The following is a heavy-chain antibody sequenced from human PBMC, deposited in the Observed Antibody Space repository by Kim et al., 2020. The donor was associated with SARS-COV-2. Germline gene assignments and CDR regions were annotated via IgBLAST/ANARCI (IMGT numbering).Heavy chain of an antibody. V-gene: IGHV4-31*03. D-gene: IGHD3-10*01. CDR3: ARDSTLLWFGVDY. CDR2: IYYSGST. CDR1: GGSISSGGYY. J-gene: IGHJ4*02. Sequence: SETLSLTCTVSGGSISSGGYYWSWIRQHPGKGLEWIGYIYYSGSTYYNPSLKSRVTISVDTSKNQFSLKLSSVTAADTAVYYCARDSTLLWFGVDYWGQGTLVTVSS.